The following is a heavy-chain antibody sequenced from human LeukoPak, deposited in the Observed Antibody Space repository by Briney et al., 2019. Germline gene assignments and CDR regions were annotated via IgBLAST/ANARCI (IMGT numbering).Heavy chain of an antibody. CDR3: VKGLYTIDY. CDR1: GLTFSNFG. D-gene: IGHD2-2*02. J-gene: IGHJ4*02. CDR2: ISAGGT. V-gene: IGHV3-23*01. Sequence: GGTLRLSCVASGLTFSNFGMSWVRQAPGKGLEWVSAISAGGTFYADFVKGRFTISRDNSKNTLYLQMNSLRVDDTAVYYCVKGLYTIDYWGQGTLVTVSS.